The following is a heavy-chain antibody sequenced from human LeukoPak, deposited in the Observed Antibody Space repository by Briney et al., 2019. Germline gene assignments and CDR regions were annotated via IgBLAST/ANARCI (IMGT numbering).Heavy chain of an antibody. Sequence: SETLSLTRAVYGGSFSGYYWSWIRQPPGKGLEWIGEINHSGSTNYNPSLKSPVTISIDTSKNQFSLRLISVTAADTAVYYCARDQLYCSSSSCRNLGWFDPWGQGTLVTVSS. D-gene: IGHD2-2*01. CDR1: GGSFSGYY. CDR2: INHSGST. J-gene: IGHJ5*02. V-gene: IGHV4-34*01. CDR3: ARDQLYCSSSSCRNLGWFDP.